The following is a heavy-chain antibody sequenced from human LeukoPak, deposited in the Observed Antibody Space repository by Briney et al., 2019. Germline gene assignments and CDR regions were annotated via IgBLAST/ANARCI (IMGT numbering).Heavy chain of an antibody. Sequence: GGSLRLSCAVSGFTFSNYAMSRARQAPGKGLEWVSAISGSGSSTYYADSVKGRFTISRDNSKNTLFLQMNSLRAEDTAVYYCAKERSGVVPAAINYWGQGTLVTVSS. V-gene: IGHV3-23*01. CDR3: AKERSGVVPAAINY. CDR2: ISGSGSST. J-gene: IGHJ4*02. D-gene: IGHD2-2*01. CDR1: GFTFSNYA.